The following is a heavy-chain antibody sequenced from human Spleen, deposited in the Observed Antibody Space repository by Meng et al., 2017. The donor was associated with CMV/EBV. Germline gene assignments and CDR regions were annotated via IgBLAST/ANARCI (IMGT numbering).Heavy chain of an antibody. Sequence: VSSKSAAWHWNRQSPSRGLEWLGKTYHRSEWYNDYAVSVKSRVTINPDTSKNQISLQLKSVTPEDTAVYYCARVSGGYHYGTFDYWGQGTLVTVSS. CDR2: TYHRSEWYN. CDR1: VSSKSAA. CDR3: ARVSGGYHYGTFDY. J-gene: IGHJ4*02. D-gene: IGHD5-18*01. V-gene: IGHV6-1*01.